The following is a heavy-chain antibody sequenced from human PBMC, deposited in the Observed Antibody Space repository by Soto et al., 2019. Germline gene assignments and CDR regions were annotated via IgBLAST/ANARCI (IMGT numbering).Heavy chain of an antibody. CDR3: AREYVLSGWYWADY. D-gene: IGHD6-19*01. J-gene: IGHJ4*02. Sequence: HPGGSLRLSCAASGFTFSSYWMSWVRQAPGKGLEWVANIKQDGSEKYYVDSVKGRFTISRDNAKNSLYLQMNSLRAEDTVVYYCAREYVLSGWYWADYWGQGTLVTVSS. CDR1: GFTFSSYW. CDR2: IKQDGSEK. V-gene: IGHV3-7*01.